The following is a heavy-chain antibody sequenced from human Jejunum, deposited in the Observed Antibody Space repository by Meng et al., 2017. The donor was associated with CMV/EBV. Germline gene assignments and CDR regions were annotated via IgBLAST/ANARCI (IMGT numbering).Heavy chain of an antibody. CDR2: IRYDGNNQ. D-gene: IGHD6-19*01. Sequence: GFPFSTYGMNWVRLAPGRGLEWVAFIRYDGNNQYYTDSVKGRFTISRDNSRSTLFLQMNSLGVEDTAVYYCAKDLGASGWFETFDSWGQGTLVTVSS. CDR3: AKDLGASGWFETFDS. V-gene: IGHV3-30*02. J-gene: IGHJ4*02. CDR1: GFPFSTYG.